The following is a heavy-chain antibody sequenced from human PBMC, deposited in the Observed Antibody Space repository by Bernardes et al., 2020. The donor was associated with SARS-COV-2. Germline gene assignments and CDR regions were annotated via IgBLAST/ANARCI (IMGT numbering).Heavy chain of an antibody. CDR2: IYYSGST. Sequence: SEPLSLTCTVSGGSISNTNYYWGWIRQPPGKGLEWIGNIYYSGSTYYNPSLKSRVTISVDTSKNQFSLKLSSVSAAETAVYYCARLPGSSSWYDYWGQGTLVTVSS. D-gene: IGHD6-13*01. J-gene: IGHJ4*02. CDR3: ARLPGSSSWYDY. V-gene: IGHV4-39*01. CDR1: GGSISNTNYY.